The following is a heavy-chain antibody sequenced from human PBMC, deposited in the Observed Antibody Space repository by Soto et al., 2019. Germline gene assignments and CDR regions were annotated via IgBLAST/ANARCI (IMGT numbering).Heavy chain of an antibody. V-gene: IGHV4-4*02. D-gene: IGHD5-12*01. CDR2: VAQSGFT. CDR3: ARNRYGGYDFDS. Sequence: QLQLQESGPGLVRPSGTLSLTCTVSNGSMASSLWWSWVRQSPGKGLEWIGEVAQSGFTSYNPSLKSRLTISQDSSRNQFSLRLTSVTAADTAVYHCARNRYGGYDFDSWGQGTLVTVSS. J-gene: IGHJ4*02. CDR1: NGSMASSLW.